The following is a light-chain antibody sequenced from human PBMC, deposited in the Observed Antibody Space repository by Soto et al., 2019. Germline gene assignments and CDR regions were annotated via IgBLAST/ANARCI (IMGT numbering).Light chain of an antibody. J-gene: IGKJ1*01. CDR1: QSVGSN. CDR3: QQYSNWATWT. Sequence: EIVMTQSPATLSVSPGEGATLSCRASQSVGSNLAWYQQKPGQAPRVLIYGASTRATGIPDRFSGSGSGTEFTLNISSLQSEDFAVYHCQQYSNWATWTFGQGTKVEIK. V-gene: IGKV3-15*01. CDR2: GAS.